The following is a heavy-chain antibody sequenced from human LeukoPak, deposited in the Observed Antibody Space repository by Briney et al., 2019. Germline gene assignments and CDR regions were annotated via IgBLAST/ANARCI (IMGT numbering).Heavy chain of an antibody. V-gene: IGHV3-66*02. CDR1: GFTVSSNC. Sequence: GGSLRLSCAASGFTVSSNCMSWVRQAPGKGLEWVSVIYSGGSTYYADSVKGRFTISRDNSKNTLYLQMNSLRAEDTAVYYCARSDSSGYYPNYWGQGTLATVSS. CDR2: IYSGGST. J-gene: IGHJ4*02. D-gene: IGHD3-22*01. CDR3: ARSDSSGYYPNY.